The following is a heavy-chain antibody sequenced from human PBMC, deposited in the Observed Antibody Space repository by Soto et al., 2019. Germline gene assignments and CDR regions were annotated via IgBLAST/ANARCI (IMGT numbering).Heavy chain of an antibody. Sequence: LSLTCTVSGGSISSNYWTWIRQPPGKGLEWIGYVYNSGSTNYSPSLKSRVTISEDTSKSQFSLKVNSMTAADTAVYYCARYRREAVAGYTLDNWGQGILVTVSS. CDR3: ARYRREAVAGYTLDN. J-gene: IGHJ4*02. V-gene: IGHV4-59*01. D-gene: IGHD6-13*01. CDR2: VYNSGST. CDR1: GGSISSNY.